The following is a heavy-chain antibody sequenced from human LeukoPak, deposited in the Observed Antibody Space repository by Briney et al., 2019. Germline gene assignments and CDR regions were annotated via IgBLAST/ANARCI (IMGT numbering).Heavy chain of an antibody. J-gene: IGHJ6*02. Sequence: SEALSLTCTVSGGSISSSSHYWGWTRQPPGKGLEWIGSIFYSGSNYYNPSLKSRVTISVDTSKNQFSLKLISVTAADTAVYYCARHIYDYWSGYYPYYYYGMDIWGQGTTVTVPS. CDR2: IFYSGSN. CDR3: ARHIYDYWSGYYPYYYYGMDI. CDR1: GGSISSSSHY. D-gene: IGHD3-3*01. V-gene: IGHV4-39*01.